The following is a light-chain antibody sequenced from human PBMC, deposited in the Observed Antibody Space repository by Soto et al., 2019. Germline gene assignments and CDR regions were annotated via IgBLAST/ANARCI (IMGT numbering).Light chain of an antibody. J-gene: IGKJ1*01. CDR2: AAS. CDR3: QRTYSTPWT. CDR1: QSISSN. Sequence: DIQMPPSSSSLSASVGARGTIPCRARQSISSNLNWYQQKPGKVTKLMIYAASSLHSGVPSRFSGSASGTDFTLTISSLQPEDLATYYCQRTYSTPWTLGQGTKV. V-gene: IGKV1-39*01.